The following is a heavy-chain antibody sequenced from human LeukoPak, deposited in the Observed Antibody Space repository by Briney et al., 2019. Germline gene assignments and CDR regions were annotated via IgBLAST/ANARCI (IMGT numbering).Heavy chain of an antibody. Sequence: GSLRLSCAASGFTFSSYGMHWVRQAPGKGLEWVAVIWYDGSNKYYADSVKGRFTISRDNSKNTLYLQMNSLRAEDTAVYYCARDCGGDCYWVASDAFDIWGQGTMVTVSS. CDR1: GFTFSSYG. D-gene: IGHD2-21*01. J-gene: IGHJ3*02. CDR3: ARDCGGDCYWVASDAFDI. V-gene: IGHV3-33*01. CDR2: IWYDGSNK.